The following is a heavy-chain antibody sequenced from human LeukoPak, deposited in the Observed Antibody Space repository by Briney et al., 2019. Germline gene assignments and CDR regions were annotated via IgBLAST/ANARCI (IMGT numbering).Heavy chain of an antibody. CDR2: IIPIFGTA. D-gene: IGHD2-2*02. Sequence: GASVKVSCKASGGTFSSYAISWVRQAPGQGLEWMGGIIPIFGTANYAQKFQGRVTITADESTSTAYMELSSLRSEDTAVYCCATCARNFYCYRFDYWGQGTLVTVSS. CDR3: ATCARNFYCYRFDY. J-gene: IGHJ4*02. CDR1: GGTFSSYA. V-gene: IGHV1-69*13.